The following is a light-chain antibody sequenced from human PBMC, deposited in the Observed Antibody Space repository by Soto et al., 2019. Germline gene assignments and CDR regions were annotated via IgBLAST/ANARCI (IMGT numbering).Light chain of an antibody. J-gene: IGKJ5*01. Sequence: DLPMTQSPSSLSASVGERVTITCRASQSISSYLNWYQQKPGKAPKLLIYAASNLQSAVPSRFSGSGSGTDFTLTISSLQPEDFATYYCQQIYTTPITFGQGTRLEMK. V-gene: IGKV1-39*01. CDR3: QQIYTTPIT. CDR2: AAS. CDR1: QSISSY.